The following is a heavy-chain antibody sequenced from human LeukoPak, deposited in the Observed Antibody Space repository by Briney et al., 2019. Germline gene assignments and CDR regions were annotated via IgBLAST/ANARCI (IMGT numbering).Heavy chain of an antibody. Sequence: GGSLRLSCAASGLIFDDYGMTWVRQAPGKGLEWVSTINWNGDTTSYADSIKGRFTISRDNAKNSLYLQMNSLRTEDTALYFCAREVITFGGVIGDFDYWGQGTLVTVSS. CDR1: GLIFDDYG. J-gene: IGHJ4*02. V-gene: IGHV3-20*04. CDR2: INWNGDTT. CDR3: AREVITFGGVIGDFDY. D-gene: IGHD3-16*02.